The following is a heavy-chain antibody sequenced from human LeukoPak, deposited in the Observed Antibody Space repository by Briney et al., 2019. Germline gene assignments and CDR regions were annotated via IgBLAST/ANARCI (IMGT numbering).Heavy chain of an antibody. D-gene: IGHD2-2*02. V-gene: IGHV3-7*01. J-gene: IGHJ4*02. CDR3: ARASCSSTSCYIYDY. CDR2: IKQDGSEK. CDR1: GFTFSNYW. Sequence: PGGSLRLSCAASGFTFSNYWMSWVRQAPGKGLEWVANIKQDGSEKYYVDSVKGRFTISRDNAKNSLYLQMNSLRDEDTALYYCARASCSSTSCYIYDYWGQGTLVTVSS.